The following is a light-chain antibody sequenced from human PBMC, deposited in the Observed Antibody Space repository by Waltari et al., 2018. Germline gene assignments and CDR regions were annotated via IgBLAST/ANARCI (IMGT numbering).Light chain of an antibody. J-gene: IGLJ3*02. CDR1: SPNIGGND. Sequence: QSLLTQPPSLSAAPGQRVTIYCSGTSPNIGGNDVFWYQPFPGKAPPLLIYDDNRRRACLPNRFSGCKSATSSSLAISRLQTGDEADYYCGTWDSSLAVWMFGGGTRLTVL. CDR2: DDN. V-gene: IGLV1-51*02. CDR3: GTWDSSLAVWM.